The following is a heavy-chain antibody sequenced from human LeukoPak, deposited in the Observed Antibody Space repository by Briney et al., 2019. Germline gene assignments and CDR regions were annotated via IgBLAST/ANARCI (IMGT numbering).Heavy chain of an antibody. CDR3: ARGGSYGFDY. Sequence: SETLSLTCTVSGVSISNYYWSWIRQPAGKGLEWIGRIYTSGSTNYNPSLKSRVTMSVDTSKNQFPLKLSSVTAADTAVYYCARGGSYGFDYWGQGTLVTVSS. D-gene: IGHD5-18*01. V-gene: IGHV4-4*07. J-gene: IGHJ4*02. CDR2: IYTSGST. CDR1: GVSISNYY.